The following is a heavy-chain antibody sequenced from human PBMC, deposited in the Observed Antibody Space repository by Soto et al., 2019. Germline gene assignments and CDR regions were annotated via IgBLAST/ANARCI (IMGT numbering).Heavy chain of an antibody. D-gene: IGHD3-3*01. CDR3: ARVQLRFLEWLFDY. Sequence: KSSETLSLTCAVYGGSFSGCYWSWIRQPPGKGLEWIGEINHSGSTNYNPSLKSRVTISVDTSKNQFSLKLSSVTAADTAVYYCARVQLRFLEWLFDYWGQGTLVTVSS. J-gene: IGHJ4*02. CDR2: INHSGST. CDR1: GGSFSGCY. V-gene: IGHV4-34*01.